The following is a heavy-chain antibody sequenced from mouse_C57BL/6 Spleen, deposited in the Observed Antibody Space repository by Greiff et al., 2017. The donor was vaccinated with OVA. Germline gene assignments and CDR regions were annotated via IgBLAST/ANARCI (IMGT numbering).Heavy chain of an antibody. J-gene: IGHJ2*01. CDR1: GFTFSDYY. Sequence: EVQLQESEGGLVQPGSSMKLSCTASGFTFSDYYMAWVRQVPEKGLEWVANINYDGSSTYYLDSLKSRFIISRDNAKNILYLQMSSLKSEDTATYYCARALYDYDVGAFDYWGQGTTLTVSS. D-gene: IGHD2-4*01. CDR3: ARALYDYDVGAFDY. CDR2: INYDGSST. V-gene: IGHV5-16*01.